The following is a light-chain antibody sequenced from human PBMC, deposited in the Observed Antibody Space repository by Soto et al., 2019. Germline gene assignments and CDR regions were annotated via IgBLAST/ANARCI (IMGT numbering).Light chain of an antibody. CDR2: DAS. V-gene: IGKV1-33*01. CDR1: QDISNY. CDR3: QQYDNLPPTWP. J-gene: IGKJ1*01. Sequence: DIEITQYKSSLSASVGDRFTITCQASQDISNYLNWYQQKPGKAPKLLIYDASNLETGVPSRFSGSGSGTDFTFTISSLQPEDIATYYCQQYDNLPPTWPFCQVTKVDIK.